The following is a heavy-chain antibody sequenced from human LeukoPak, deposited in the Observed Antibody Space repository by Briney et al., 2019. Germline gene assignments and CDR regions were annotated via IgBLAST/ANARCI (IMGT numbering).Heavy chain of an antibody. CDR2: VSGSGGST. D-gene: IGHD2-2*01. Sequence: PGGSLRLSCAASGFTFSGYAMSWVRQAPGKGLEWVSAVSGSGGSTYYADSVKGRFTISRGNSKNTLYLQMNSLRAEDTALYYCARESGGVPDAMFDYWGQGILVTVSS. J-gene: IGHJ4*02. CDR3: ARESGGVPDAMFDY. CDR1: GFTFSGYA. V-gene: IGHV3-23*01.